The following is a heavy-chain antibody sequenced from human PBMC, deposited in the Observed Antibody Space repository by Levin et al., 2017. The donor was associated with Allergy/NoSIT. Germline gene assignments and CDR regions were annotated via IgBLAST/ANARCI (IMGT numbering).Heavy chain of an antibody. Sequence: PSETLSLTCAASGFTFSDYAISWVRQAPGKGLEWISAISGRGTSTYFADSVKGRFTISRDNSKNTVYLQMSSLRAEDTALYYCANSRITRFGGVIVRYYGMDIWGQGTTVTVSS. CDR3: ANSRITRFGGVIVRYYGMDI. CDR2: ISGRGTST. D-gene: IGHD3-3*01. V-gene: IGHV3-23*01. CDR1: GFTFSDYA. J-gene: IGHJ6*02.